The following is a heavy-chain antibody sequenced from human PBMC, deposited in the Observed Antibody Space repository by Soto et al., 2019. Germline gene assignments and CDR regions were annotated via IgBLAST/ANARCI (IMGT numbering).Heavy chain of an antibody. D-gene: IGHD3-10*01. Sequence: HSQTLSLTCVISGDSVSSNSAGWNWIRQSPSRGLEWLGRTYYKSKWNNDYALSVKSRITINPDTSKNQFSLHLYPVTPEDTAVYYCTGITWFRGMDVWGQGTPVTVSS. CDR3: TGITWFRGMDV. V-gene: IGHV6-1*01. J-gene: IGHJ6*02. CDR2: TYYKSKWNN. CDR1: GDSVSSNSAG.